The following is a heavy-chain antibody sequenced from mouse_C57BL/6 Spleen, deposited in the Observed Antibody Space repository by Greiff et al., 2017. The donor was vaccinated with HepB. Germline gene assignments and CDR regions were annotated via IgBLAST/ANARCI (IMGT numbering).Heavy chain of an antibody. CDR3: ARIPSHYYGSSYDAMDY. CDR2: IWWDDDK. Sequence: QVTLKESGPGILQPSQTLSLTCSFSGFSLSTFGMGVGWIRQPSGKGLEWLAHIWWDDDKYYNPALKSRLTISKDTSKNQVFLKIANVDTADTATYYCARIPSHYYGSSYDAMDYWGQGTSVTVSS. D-gene: IGHD1-1*01. CDR1: GFSLSTFGMG. J-gene: IGHJ4*01. V-gene: IGHV8-8*01.